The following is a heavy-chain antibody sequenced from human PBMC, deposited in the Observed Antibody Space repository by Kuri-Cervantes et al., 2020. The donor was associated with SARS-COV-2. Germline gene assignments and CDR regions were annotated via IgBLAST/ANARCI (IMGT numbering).Heavy chain of an antibody. CDR3: AGKSIPLYGDYTDYYYYGMDV. Sequence: SVKVSCKASGGTFSSYAISWVRQAPGQGLEWMGGIIPIFGTANYAQKFQGRVTITADESTSTAYMELSSLRSEDTAVYYCAGKSIPLYGDYTDYYYYGMDVWGQGTTVTVSS. V-gene: IGHV1-69*13. D-gene: IGHD4-17*01. CDR2: IIPIFGTA. J-gene: IGHJ6*02. CDR1: GGTFSSYA.